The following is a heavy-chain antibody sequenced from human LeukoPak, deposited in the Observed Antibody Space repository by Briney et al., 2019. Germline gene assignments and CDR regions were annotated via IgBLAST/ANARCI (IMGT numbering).Heavy chain of an antibody. V-gene: IGHV4-39*02. J-gene: IGHJ4*02. CDR2: IYSTGSA. Sequence: PSETLSLTCTVSGGSISRSNYYWGWIRQPPGKGLEWIGSIYSTGSAYYNPSLNSRVTISVDTSKNQFSLKLSPVTAADTAVYYCARDTPKYYYDSSGYGHWGQGTLVTVSS. CDR1: GGSISRSNYY. D-gene: IGHD3-22*01. CDR3: ARDTPKYYYDSSGYGH.